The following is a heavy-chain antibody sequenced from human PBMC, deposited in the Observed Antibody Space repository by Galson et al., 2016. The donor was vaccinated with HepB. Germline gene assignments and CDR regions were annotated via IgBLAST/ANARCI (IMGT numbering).Heavy chain of an antibody. V-gene: IGHV3-23*01. CDR2: ATGSGLTT. CDR1: GFPFNFYA. CDR3: AKAMAAARTNWFDP. J-gene: IGHJ5*02. Sequence: SLRLSCAASGFPFNFYALAWVRQGPGKGLEWVSSATGSGLTTYYADSVKGRFTISRDNSKNTLYLQMNSLRPEDTAIYYCAKAMAAARTNWFDPWGQGVLVTVSS. D-gene: IGHD6-13*01.